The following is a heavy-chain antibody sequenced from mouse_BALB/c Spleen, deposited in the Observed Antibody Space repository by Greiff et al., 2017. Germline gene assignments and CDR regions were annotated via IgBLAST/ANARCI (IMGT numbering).Heavy chain of an antibody. J-gene: IGHJ2*01. CDR3: ARYGYDVPFDD. CDR1: GYSITSGYY. D-gene: IGHD2-2*01. CDR2: ISYDGSN. V-gene: IGHV3-6*02. Sequence: EVKLVESGPGLVKPSQSLSLTCSVTGYSITSGYYWNWIRQFPGNKLEWMGYISYDGSNNYNPSLKNRISITRDTSKNQFFLKLNSVTTEDTATYYCARYGYDVPFDDWGQGTTLTVSA.